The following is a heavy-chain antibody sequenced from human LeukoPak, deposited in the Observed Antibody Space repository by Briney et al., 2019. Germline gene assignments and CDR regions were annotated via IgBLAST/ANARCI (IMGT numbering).Heavy chain of an antibody. Sequence: SETLSLTCTVSGGSIGSYYWSWIRQPPGKGLEWIGYIYYSGSTNYNPSLKSRVTISVDTSKNQFSLKLSSVTAADTAVYYCAGIVVPAARVPSGYYYYMDVWGKGTTVTISS. J-gene: IGHJ6*03. V-gene: IGHV4-59*01. D-gene: IGHD2-2*01. CDR3: AGIVVPAARVPSGYYYYMDV. CDR2: IYYSGST. CDR1: GGSIGSYY.